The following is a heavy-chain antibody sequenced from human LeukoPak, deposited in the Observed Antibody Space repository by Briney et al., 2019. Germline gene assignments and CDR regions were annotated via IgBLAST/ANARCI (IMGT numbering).Heavy chain of an antibody. V-gene: IGHV4-39*07. D-gene: IGHD3-10*01. CDR1: GGSISSSSYY. J-gene: IGHJ5*02. Sequence: SETLSLTCTVSGGSISSSSYYWGWIRQPPGKGLEWIGSIYYSGSTYYNPSLKSRVTISVDTSKNQFSLKLSSVTAADTAVYYCARVILWFGESPSNWFDPWGQGTLVTVSS. CDR3: ARVILWFGESPSNWFDP. CDR2: IYYSGST.